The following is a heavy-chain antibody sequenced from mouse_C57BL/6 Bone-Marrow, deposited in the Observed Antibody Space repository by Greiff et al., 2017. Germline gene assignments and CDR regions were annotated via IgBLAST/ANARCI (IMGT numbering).Heavy chain of an antibody. D-gene: IGHD1-1*01. CDR2: IWGDGIT. CDR3: AKPYDYGSSYGFAY. J-gene: IGHJ3*01. CDR1: GFSLTSYG. V-gene: IGHV2-3*01. Sequence: VQLVESGPGLVAPSQSLSITCTVSGFSLTSYGVSWVRQPPGKGLAWLGVIWGDGITNYHSALISRLGICKDNSKCQVFLILNSLQTDDTATYYGAKPYDYGSSYGFAYWGQGTLVTVSA.